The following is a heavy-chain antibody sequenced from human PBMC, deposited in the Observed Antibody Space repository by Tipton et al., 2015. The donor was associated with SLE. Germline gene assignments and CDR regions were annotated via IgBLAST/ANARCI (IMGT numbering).Heavy chain of an antibody. CDR3: ANMRGPQNFDY. CDR1: GFTVSSNY. CDR2: IYSGGST. Sequence: SLRLSCAASGFTVSSNYMSWVRQAPGKGLEWVSVIYSGGSTYYADSVKGRFTISRDNAKNSLYLQMNSLRAEDTAVYYCANMRGPQNFDYWGQGTLVTVSS. V-gene: IGHV3-53*01. J-gene: IGHJ4*02.